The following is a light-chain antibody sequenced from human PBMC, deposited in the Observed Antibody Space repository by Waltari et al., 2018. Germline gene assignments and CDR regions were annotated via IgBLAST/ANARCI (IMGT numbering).Light chain of an antibody. Sequence: QAGLTQPPSVSKDLRQTATLPCTGNSNNVGNQGAAWLQQHQGHPPKLLSHSNTIRPPGISERFTASRSGNTASLTITGLRPEDEADYYCSAWDSSLSARVFGGGTKLTVL. J-gene: IGLJ3*02. CDR2: SNT. CDR1: SNNVGNQG. V-gene: IGLV10-54*01. CDR3: SAWDSSLSARV.